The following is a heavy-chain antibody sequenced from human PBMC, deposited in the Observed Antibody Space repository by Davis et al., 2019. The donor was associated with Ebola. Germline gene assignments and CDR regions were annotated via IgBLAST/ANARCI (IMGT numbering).Heavy chain of an antibody. CDR2: IVVGSGNT. J-gene: IGHJ5*02. V-gene: IGHV1-58*02. D-gene: IGHD3-10*01. CDR3: AKVELWFDP. Sequence: AASVKVSCKASGFTFTSSAMQWVRQARGQRLEWIGWIVVGSGNTNYAQKFQERVTITRDMSTSTAYMELSSLRSEDTAVYYCAKVELWFDPWGQGTLVTVSS. CDR1: GFTFTSSA.